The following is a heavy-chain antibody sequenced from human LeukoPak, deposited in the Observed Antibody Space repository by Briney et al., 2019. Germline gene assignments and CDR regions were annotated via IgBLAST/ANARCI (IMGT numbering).Heavy chain of an antibody. D-gene: IGHD4-17*01. CDR1: GGPISSYY. J-gene: IGHJ5*02. CDR3: ARELDYGDNTLYNWFDP. CDR2: IYSSGRT. Sequence: SETLSLTCNVSGGPISSYYWSWIRQPAGKGLEWIGRIYSSGRTNYNPSLKSRVTMSVDMSKNQFSLKLSSVTAADTAVYYCARELDYGDNTLYNWFDPWGQGTLVTVSS. V-gene: IGHV4-4*07.